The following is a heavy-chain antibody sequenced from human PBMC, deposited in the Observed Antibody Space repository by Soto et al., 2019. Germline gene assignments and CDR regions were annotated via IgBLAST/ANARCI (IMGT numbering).Heavy chain of an antibody. V-gene: IGHV3-30*18. CDR1: GFSFRNYG. CDR3: AKQLFPHTNAFDI. CDR2: ISYDGSNK. Sequence: QVQLVESGGGVVQPGRSLRLSCTGSGFSFRNYGIHWVRQAPGKGLEWVAVISYDGSNKYYADSVKGRFTISRDNSKNTLSLQMNSLRAEDAAMYYCAKQLFPHTNAFDIWGQETMVIVSS. D-gene: IGHD2-21*01. J-gene: IGHJ3*02.